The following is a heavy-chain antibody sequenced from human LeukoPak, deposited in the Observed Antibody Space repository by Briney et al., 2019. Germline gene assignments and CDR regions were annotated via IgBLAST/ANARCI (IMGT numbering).Heavy chain of an antibody. CDR1: GFTFSIYW. J-gene: IGHJ6*03. CDR2: IKQDGNEK. Sequence: QPGGSLRLSCAASGFTFSIYWMSWVRQAPGKGLEWVANIKQDGNEKYYVDSVKGRFTISRDNAKNSLYLQMNSLRAEDMAVYYCARDHIAVVPTATGDYYYYYMDVWGKGTTVTVSS. CDR3: ARDHIAVVPTATGDYYYYYMDV. D-gene: IGHD2-2*01. V-gene: IGHV3-7*01.